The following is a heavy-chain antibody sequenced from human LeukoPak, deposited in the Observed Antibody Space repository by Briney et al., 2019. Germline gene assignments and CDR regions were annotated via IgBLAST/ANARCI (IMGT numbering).Heavy chain of an antibody. Sequence: SETLSLTCTVSGGSISSGGYYWSWIRQPPGKGLEWIGYIYHSGSTNYNPSLKSRVTISVDKSKNQFSLKLSSVTAADTAVYYCAIGGEDYGDSQALGVMRYFQHWGQGTLVTVSS. J-gene: IGHJ1*01. D-gene: IGHD4-17*01. CDR1: GGSISSGGYY. CDR3: AIGGEDYGDSQALGVMRYFQH. V-gene: IGHV4-30-2*01. CDR2: IYHSGST.